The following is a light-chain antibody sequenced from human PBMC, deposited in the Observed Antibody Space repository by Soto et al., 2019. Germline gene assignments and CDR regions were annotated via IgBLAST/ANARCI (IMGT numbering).Light chain of an antibody. CDR2: AAS. CDR1: QSIGTW. Sequence: DIQRTQSPSILSASVGDRVTITFRASQSIGTWLAWYQQKPGKAPKLLIYAASSLQSGVPSRFSGSGSGTDFSLTISRLEPEDFAVYYCQQYGSSRTFGQGTKVDIK. J-gene: IGKJ1*01. CDR3: QQYGSSRT. V-gene: IGKV1-5*01.